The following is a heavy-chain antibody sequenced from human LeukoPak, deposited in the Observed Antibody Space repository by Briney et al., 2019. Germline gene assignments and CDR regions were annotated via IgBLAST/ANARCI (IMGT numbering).Heavy chain of an antibody. D-gene: IGHD2-15*01. CDR3: ARSYCSSGSCHVDY. V-gene: IGHV3-30*04. CDR2: ISYDGNNK. Sequence: PGRSLRLSCAVSGFTFSTYAMHWVRQAPGKGLEWVALISYDGNNKYHADSVKGRFTISRDNSKNTLYLQMSSLRAEDTAVYYCARSYCSSGSCHVDYWGQGTLVTVSS. CDR1: GFTFSTYA. J-gene: IGHJ4*02.